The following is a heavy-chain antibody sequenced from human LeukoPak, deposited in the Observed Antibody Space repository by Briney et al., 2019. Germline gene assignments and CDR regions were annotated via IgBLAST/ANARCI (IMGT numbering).Heavy chain of an antibody. CDR1: GFXFSDYY. V-gene: IGHV3-11*05. J-gene: IGHJ4*02. CDR2: ISSSSSHT. Sequence: PGGSLRPSCAASGFXFSDYYMSWVRQAPGKGLEWVSYISSSSSHTNYADSVKGRFTISRDNAKNSLYLQMNSLRAEDTAVYYCARASSRGYSYGQDYWGQGTLVTVSS. CDR3: ARASSRGYSYGQDY. D-gene: IGHD5-18*01.